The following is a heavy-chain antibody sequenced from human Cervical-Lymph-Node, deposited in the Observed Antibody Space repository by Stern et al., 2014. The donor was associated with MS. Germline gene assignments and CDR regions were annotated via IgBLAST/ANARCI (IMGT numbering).Heavy chain of an antibody. Sequence: VQLVESGGGVVQPGRSLRLSCAGSGFTFSTYGMHWVRQAPGKGLEWGALISHDGSKKYYVDSVKGRFTISRDNSKNTMYVHMNSLRDEDTAVYYCAKDRGSGWSLDYWGQGTLVIVSS. CDR1: GFTFSTYG. V-gene: IGHV3-30*18. D-gene: IGHD6-19*01. CDR3: AKDRGSGWSLDY. J-gene: IGHJ4*02. CDR2: ISHDGSKK.